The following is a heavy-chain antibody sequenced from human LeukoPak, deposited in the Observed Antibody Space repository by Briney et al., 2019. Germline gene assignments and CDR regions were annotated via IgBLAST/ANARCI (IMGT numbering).Heavy chain of an antibody. V-gene: IGHV3-21*01. CDR1: GFTFSSYS. D-gene: IGHD6-19*01. CDR2: ISISSNYI. Sequence: PGGSLRLSCAASGFTFSSYSMSWVRQAPGKGLEWVSSISISSNYIYYADSVKGRFTISRDNAKNSLYLQMNSLRAEDTAVYYCARDPSQWVVKDYWGQGTLVTVSS. CDR3: ARDPSQWVVKDY. J-gene: IGHJ4*02.